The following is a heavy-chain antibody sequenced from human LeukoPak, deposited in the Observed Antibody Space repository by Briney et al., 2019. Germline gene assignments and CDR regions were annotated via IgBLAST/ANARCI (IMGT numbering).Heavy chain of an antibody. D-gene: IGHD1-26*01. Sequence: SETLSLTCTVSGGSISRYYWSWIRQPPGKGLEWSGYIYYSGSTNYNTSLKSRVTISEDTSKKKFTLKLSSGSAAETAGYYCGRGSLSWSYHYWGQGTLVTVSS. CDR3: GRGSLSWSYHY. CDR2: IYYSGST. J-gene: IGHJ4*02. CDR1: GGSISRYY. V-gene: IGHV4-59*01.